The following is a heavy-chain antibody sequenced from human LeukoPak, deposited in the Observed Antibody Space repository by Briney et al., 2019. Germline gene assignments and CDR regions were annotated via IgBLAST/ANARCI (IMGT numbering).Heavy chain of an antibody. CDR3: GRGGLTGQMAAFDY. CDR2: INSDGGST. J-gene: IGHJ4*02. CDR1: GFTFSSYW. Sequence: GGSLRLACAASGFTFSSYWMHWVRQAPGKVLEWVSRINSDGGSTTYADSVKGRFTIYRDNAKNTMYLQMSSLRADDSAVYYCGRGGLTGQMAAFDYWGQGALITVST. D-gene: IGHD3-9*01. V-gene: IGHV3-74*01.